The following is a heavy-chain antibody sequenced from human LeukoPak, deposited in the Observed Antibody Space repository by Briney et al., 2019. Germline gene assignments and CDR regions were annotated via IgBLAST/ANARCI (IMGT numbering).Heavy chain of an antibody. CDR1: GYTFTGYY. Sequence: ASVKVSCKASGYTFTGYYMHWVRQAPGQGLEWMGWINPNSGGTNYAQKFQGRVTMTGDTSISTAYMELSRLRSDDTAVYYCARRRLGYCSGGSCPHAFDIWGQGTMVTVSS. J-gene: IGHJ3*02. CDR3: ARRRLGYCSGGSCPHAFDI. D-gene: IGHD2-15*01. V-gene: IGHV1-2*02. CDR2: INPNSGGT.